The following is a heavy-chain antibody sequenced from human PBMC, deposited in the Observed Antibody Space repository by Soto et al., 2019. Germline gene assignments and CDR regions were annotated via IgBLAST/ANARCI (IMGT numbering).Heavy chain of an antibody. CDR1: GYTFTSYY. CDR2: INPSGGST. CDR3: AREDCSGGSCYPVAPYFDY. J-gene: IGHJ4*02. Sequence: GASVKVSCKASGYTFTSYYMHWVRQAPGQGLEWMGIINPSGGSTSYAQKFQGRVTMTRDTSTSTVYMDLSSLRSEDTAVYYCAREDCSGGSCYPVAPYFDYWGQGTLVTVSS. V-gene: IGHV1-46*01. D-gene: IGHD2-15*01.